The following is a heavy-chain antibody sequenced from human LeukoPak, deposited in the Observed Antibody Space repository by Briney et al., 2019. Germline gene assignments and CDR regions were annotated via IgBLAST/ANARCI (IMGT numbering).Heavy chain of an antibody. J-gene: IGHJ4*02. CDR3: ARDARAGYSLPLDY. Sequence: SQTLSLTCAISGDSIPSNSVAWNWIRQSPSRGLEWLGRTYYRSGWYSDYAVSVKGRINFNPDTSKNQFSLQLISVTPEDTAVYYCARDARAGYSLPLDYWGQGTLVTVSS. CDR2: TYYRSGWYS. V-gene: IGHV6-1*01. D-gene: IGHD2-15*01. CDR1: GDSIPSNSVA.